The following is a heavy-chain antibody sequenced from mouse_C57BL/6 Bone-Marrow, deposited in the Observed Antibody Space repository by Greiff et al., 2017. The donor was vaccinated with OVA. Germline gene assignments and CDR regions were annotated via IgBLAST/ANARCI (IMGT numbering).Heavy chain of an antibody. CDR1: GYSITSGYY. CDR3: ARDDPTMVTYWYFDV. J-gene: IGHJ1*03. Sequence: EVKLMESGPGLVKPSQSLSLTCSVTGYSITSGYYWNWIRQFPGNKLEWMGYISYDGSNNYNPSLKNRISITRDTSKNQFFLKLNSVTTEDTATYYCARDDPTMVTYWYFDVWGTGTTVTVSS. V-gene: IGHV3-6*01. D-gene: IGHD2-9*01. CDR2: ISYDGSN.